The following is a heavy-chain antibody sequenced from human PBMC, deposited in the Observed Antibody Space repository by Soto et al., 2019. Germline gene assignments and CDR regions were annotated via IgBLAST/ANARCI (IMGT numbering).Heavy chain of an antibody. CDR1: GFIFNSRY. V-gene: IGHV3-7*01. J-gene: IGHJ4*02. D-gene: IGHD1-26*01. CDR3: ARVEIGSYDY. Sequence: EVQLVESGGGLVQPGGSLRLSCAASGFIFNSRYMSWVRQAPGKGLEWVANINQDGSDKRCVDSVKGRFTISRDNARSSLYLQMNSLRVEDTAVYYCARVEIGSYDYWGQGALVTVSS. CDR2: INQDGSDK.